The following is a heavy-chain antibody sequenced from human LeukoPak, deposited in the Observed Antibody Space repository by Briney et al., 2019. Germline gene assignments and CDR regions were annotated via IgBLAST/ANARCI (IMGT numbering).Heavy chain of an antibody. V-gene: IGHV1-69*05. CDR3: ARGKYSSSWYWVY. D-gene: IGHD6-13*01. J-gene: IGHJ4*02. Sequence: SVKVSCKASGGTFSSYAISWVRQAPGQGVEWMGRIIPIFGTANYAQKFQGRVTITTDESTSTAYMELSSLRAEDTAVYYCARGKYSSSWYWVYWGQGTLVTVSS. CDR1: GGTFSSYA. CDR2: IIPIFGTA.